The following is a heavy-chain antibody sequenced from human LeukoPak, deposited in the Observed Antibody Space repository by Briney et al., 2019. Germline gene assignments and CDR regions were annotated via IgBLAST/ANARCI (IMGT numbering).Heavy chain of an antibody. Sequence: TLSLTCTVSGGSISSGGYYWSWIRQHPGKGLEWIGYIYYSGSTYYNPSLKSRVTISVDTSKNQFSLKLSSVTAADTAVYYCARGGSSWYSSVDYWGQGTLVTVSS. CDR2: IYYSGST. V-gene: IGHV4-31*03. J-gene: IGHJ4*02. CDR3: ARGGSSWYSSVDY. CDR1: GGSISSGGYY. D-gene: IGHD6-13*01.